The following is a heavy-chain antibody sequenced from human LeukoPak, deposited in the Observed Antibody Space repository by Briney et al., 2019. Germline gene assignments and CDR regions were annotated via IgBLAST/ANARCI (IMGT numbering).Heavy chain of an antibody. CDR2: INPSGGST. V-gene: IGHV1-46*01. CDR1: GYTFTSYY. D-gene: IGHD6-13*01. Sequence: ASVKVSCKASGYTFTSYYMHWVRQAPGQGLEWMGIINPSGGSTSYAQKFQGRVTMTRDTSTSTIYMELSSLRSEDTAVYYCASSRAGKGNSSPVRGEYFQHWGQGTLVTVSS. J-gene: IGHJ1*01. CDR3: ASSRAGKGNSSPVRGEYFQH.